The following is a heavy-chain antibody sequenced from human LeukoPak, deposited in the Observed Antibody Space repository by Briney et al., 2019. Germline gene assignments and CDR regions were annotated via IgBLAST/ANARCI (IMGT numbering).Heavy chain of an antibody. CDR1: GFIFNNYA. J-gene: IGHJ3*01. D-gene: IGHD6-19*01. V-gene: IGHV3-23*01. CDR3: AKTHWLLGALDL. Sequence: PGGSLRLSCAASGFIFNNYAMSWVRQAPGKGLEWVSAISGSAETTYYADSVKGRFTISRDNSKNTVYLQINSLRTEDTAKYYCAKTHWLLGALDLWGQGTMVIVS. CDR2: ISGSAETT.